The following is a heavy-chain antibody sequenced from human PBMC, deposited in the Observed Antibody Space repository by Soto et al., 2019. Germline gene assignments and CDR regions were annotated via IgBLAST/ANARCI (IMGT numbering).Heavy chain of an antibody. D-gene: IGHD4-4*01. CDR1: GGTFSSYA. Sequence: SVKVSCKASGGTFSSYAISWVRQAPGQGLEWMGGIIPIFGTANYAQKFQGRVTITADESTSTAYMELSSLRSEDTAVYYCARIYSKYGYYYYGMDVWGQGTTVTVSS. CDR2: IIPIFGTA. CDR3: ARIYSKYGYYYYGMDV. J-gene: IGHJ6*02. V-gene: IGHV1-69*13.